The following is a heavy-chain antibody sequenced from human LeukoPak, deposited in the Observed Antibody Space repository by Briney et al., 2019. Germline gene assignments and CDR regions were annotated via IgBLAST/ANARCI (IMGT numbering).Heavy chain of an antibody. CDR3: ARVEASSWTSGTRIRGWFDP. V-gene: IGHV1-46*01. CDR2: INPSAAST. CDR1: GYTFTNYY. Sequence: ASVKVSCKASGYTFTNYYMHWVRQAPGQGLEWMGIINPSAASTTYAQKFQGRVTMTRDMSTSTVYMELRSLRSDDTAVYYCARVEASSWTSGTRIRGWFDPWGQGTLVTVSS. J-gene: IGHJ5*02. D-gene: IGHD6-13*01.